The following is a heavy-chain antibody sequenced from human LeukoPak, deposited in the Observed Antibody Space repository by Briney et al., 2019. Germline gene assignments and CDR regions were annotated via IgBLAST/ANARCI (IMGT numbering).Heavy chain of an antibody. CDR3: ARRGESANWFDP. J-gene: IGHJ5*02. CDR2: IYYSGST. CDR1: GDSISSSGYY. Sequence: SETLSLTCTLSGDSISSSGYYWGWIRQPPGKGLEWIGSIYYSGSTYYNPSLKSRVTISVDTSKNQFSLKLSSVTAADTAVYYCARRGESANWFDPWGQGTLVTVSS. V-gene: IGHV4-39*01.